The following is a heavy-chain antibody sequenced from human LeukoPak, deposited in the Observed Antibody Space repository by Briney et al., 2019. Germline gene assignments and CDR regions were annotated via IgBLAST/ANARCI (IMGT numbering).Heavy chain of an antibody. Sequence: GGSLRLSCAASGFTLSSDAMTWARQAPGKGLEWVSAISGSGGSTYYADSVKGRFTISRDNSKNTQSLQMNSLRAEDTAVYYRLEYYRGVDCYSGCYWGQGTLVTVSS. CDR3: LEYYRGVDCYSGCY. CDR1: GFTLSSDA. CDR2: ISGSGGST. D-gene: IGHD2-21*02. V-gene: IGHV3-23*01. J-gene: IGHJ4*02.